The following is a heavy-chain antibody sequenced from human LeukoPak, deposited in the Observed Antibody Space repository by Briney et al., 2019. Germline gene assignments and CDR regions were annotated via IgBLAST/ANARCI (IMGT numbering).Heavy chain of an antibody. CDR3: ARLTRLSTSPDRYYLDY. V-gene: IGHV4-4*09. CDR1: GDSISSYY. J-gene: IGHJ4*02. CDR2: IYTSGGT. D-gene: IGHD6-6*01. Sequence: SETLPLTCTVSGDSISSYYWSWIRQPPGKGLEWIGCIYTSGGTNYIPSLKGRVTISIDTSKNQFSLKLSSVTAADSAVYYCARLTRLSTSPDRYYLDYWGQGTLVTVSS.